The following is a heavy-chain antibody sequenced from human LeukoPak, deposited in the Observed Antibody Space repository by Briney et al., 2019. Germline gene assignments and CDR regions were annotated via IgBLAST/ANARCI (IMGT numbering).Heavy chain of an antibody. D-gene: IGHD3-3*01. V-gene: IGHV3-7*03. CDR2: INQDGSEK. Sequence: GGSLRLSCAASGFTFHNNWMSWARQAPGKGLEWVANINQDGSEKNYVDSVKGRFTISRDNAKNSLSLQMNSLRAEDTAVYYCARRSPLEWLSEQYYFDYWGQGTLVTVSS. CDR1: GFTFHNNW. J-gene: IGHJ4*02. CDR3: ARRSPLEWLSEQYYFDY.